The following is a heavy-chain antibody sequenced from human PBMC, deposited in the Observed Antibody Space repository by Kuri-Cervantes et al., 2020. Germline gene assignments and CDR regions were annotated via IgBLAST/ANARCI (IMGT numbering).Heavy chain of an antibody. CDR1: GGSFSGYY. D-gene: IGHD4-17*01. Sequence: GSLRLSCAVYGGSFSGYYWSWIRQPPGKGLEWIGEIYHSGSTNYNPSLKSRVTISVDRSKNQFSLKLSSVTAADTAVYYCARGDYGDPLDYWGQGTLVTVSS. CDR2: IYHSGST. J-gene: IGHJ4*02. V-gene: IGHV4-34*01. CDR3: ARGDYGDPLDY.